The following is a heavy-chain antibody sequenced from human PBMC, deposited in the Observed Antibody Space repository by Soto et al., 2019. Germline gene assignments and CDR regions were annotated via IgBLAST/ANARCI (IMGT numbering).Heavy chain of an antibody. CDR3: ATSYGSGYRAFDY. D-gene: IGHD3-10*01. Sequence: QVQLVQSGAEVKKPGSSVRVSCKASGDAFSFDTINWVRQAPGLGLEWMGRINPILTMSNYAQKFQGRVTFTADKSTSTAYMVLSSLRSEDTAMYFCATSYGSGYRAFDYWGQGALVTVSS. J-gene: IGHJ4*02. V-gene: IGHV1-69*02. CDR1: GDAFSFDT. CDR2: INPILTMS.